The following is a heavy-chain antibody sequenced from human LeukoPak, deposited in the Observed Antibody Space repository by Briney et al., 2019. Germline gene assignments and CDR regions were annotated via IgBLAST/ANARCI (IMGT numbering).Heavy chain of an antibody. CDR3: ARFSRITWGDWGDAFDI. V-gene: IGHV4-34*01. CDR2: IDDGGNT. CDR1: GGSFSDYF. Sequence: SETLSVTCSVYGGSFSDYFWSWIRQSPGKGLEWIGEIDDGGNTNYNPSLMSRVIVSMEKSKKQFSLVMRSVGAADTAVYYCARFSRITWGDWGDAFDIWGQGTTVIVSS. D-gene: IGHD2-21*02. J-gene: IGHJ3*02.